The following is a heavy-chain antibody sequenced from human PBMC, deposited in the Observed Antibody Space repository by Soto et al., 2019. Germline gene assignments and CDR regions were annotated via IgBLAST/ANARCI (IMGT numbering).Heavy chain of an antibody. CDR1: GFSLTTRGVG. CDR2: IYWDDDK. V-gene: IGHV2-5*02. D-gene: IGHD3-3*01. J-gene: IGHJ4*02. CDR3: AHRILRTVFGLVTTTAIYFDF. Sequence: QITLNESGPTVVKPAETLTLTFTCSGFSLTTRGVGVGWIRQSPGKAPEWLALIYWDDDKRYSAFLKSRLTITKDTSKNQVVLTMASVDPADTATYYCAHRILRTVFGLVTTTAIYFDFWGQGTPVVVSS.